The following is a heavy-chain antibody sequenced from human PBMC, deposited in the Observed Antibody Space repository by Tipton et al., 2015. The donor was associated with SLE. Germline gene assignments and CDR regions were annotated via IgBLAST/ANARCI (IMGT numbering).Heavy chain of an antibody. Sequence: TLSLTCTVYGGYFSGYYWSWIRQSPGKGLEWIGEINHSGSTNYNPSLKSRVTISVDTSKNQFSLKLSSVTAADTAVYYCARVMTTGTLGDWGQGTLVTVSS. CDR1: GGYFSGYY. CDR3: ARVMTTGTLGD. V-gene: IGHV4-34*01. D-gene: IGHD4-11*01. CDR2: INHSGST. J-gene: IGHJ4*02.